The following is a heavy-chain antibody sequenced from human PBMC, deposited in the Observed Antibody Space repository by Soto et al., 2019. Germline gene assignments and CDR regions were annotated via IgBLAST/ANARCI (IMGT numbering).Heavy chain of an antibody. CDR3: ARGGIAAAGTFDY. J-gene: IGHJ4*02. CDR1: GYTFTNYY. V-gene: IGHV1-46*01. CDR2: INPTGGRA. Sequence: ASVKVSCKASGYTFTNYYIHWVRQAPGQGLEWMGVINPTGGRASYAPKFQGRVTITADESTSTAYMELSSLRSEDTAVYYCARGGIAAAGTFDYWGQGTLVTVSS. D-gene: IGHD6-13*01.